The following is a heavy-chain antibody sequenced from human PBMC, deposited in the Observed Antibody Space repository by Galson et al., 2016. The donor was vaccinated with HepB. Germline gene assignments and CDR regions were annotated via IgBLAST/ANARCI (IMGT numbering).Heavy chain of an antibody. J-gene: IGHJ4*02. Sequence: SVKVSCKASGGTFNTYVYSWVRQAPGQGLEWMGGVTPTLGTTNYAQNFQGRVTITADEYSSTVFLDLSSLGSDDTAVYYCARDLFQYHPRRDGYIFAYWGQGTLGIVSS. CDR2: VTPTLGTT. CDR1: GGTFNTYV. V-gene: IGHV1-69*13. CDR3: ARDLFQYHPRRDGYIFAY. D-gene: IGHD5-24*01.